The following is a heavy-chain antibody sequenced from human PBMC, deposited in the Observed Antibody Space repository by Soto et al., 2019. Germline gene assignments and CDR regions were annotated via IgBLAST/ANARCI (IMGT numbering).Heavy chain of an antibody. D-gene: IGHD2-15*01. J-gene: IGHJ4*02. Sequence: QVQLVESGGGVVQPGRSLRLSCAASGFTFSSYGMHWVRQAPGKGLEWVAVIWYDGSNKYYADSVKGRFTISRDNSKNTLYLQMNSLRAEDTAVYYCARGGSGPYYYFDYWGQGTLVTVSS. CDR3: ARGGSGPYYYFDY. CDR1: GFTFSSYG. CDR2: IWYDGSNK. V-gene: IGHV3-33*01.